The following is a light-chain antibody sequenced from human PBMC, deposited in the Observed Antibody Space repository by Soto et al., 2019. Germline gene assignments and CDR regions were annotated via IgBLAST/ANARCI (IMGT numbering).Light chain of an antibody. CDR1: SSDVGGYNY. CDR2: DVT. Sequence: QSALTQPASVSGSPGQSITISCTGTSSDVGGYNYVSWYQQHPGKAPTLMIYDVTNRPSGVSNRFSGSKSGNTASLTISGLQAEDEADYYCSSYKSSSTPFVFGTGTKLTVL. V-gene: IGLV2-14*01. J-gene: IGLJ1*01. CDR3: SSYKSSSTPFV.